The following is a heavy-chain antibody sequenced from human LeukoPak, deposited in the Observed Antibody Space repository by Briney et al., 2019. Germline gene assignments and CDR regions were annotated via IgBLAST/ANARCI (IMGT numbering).Heavy chain of an antibody. CDR2: VSGSGGST. J-gene: IGHJ4*02. V-gene: IGHV3-23*01. D-gene: IGHD3-22*01. CDR1: GFTFSSYA. Sequence: PGGSLRLSCAASGFTFSSYAMTWVSQAPGKGLEWVSAVSGSGGSTDYADSVKGRFTISRANSKNTLYLQMNSLRAEDTAVYYCAKGRTYYYDSSGSRSYYFDDWGQGTLLTVSS. CDR3: AKGRTYYYDSSGSRSYYFDD.